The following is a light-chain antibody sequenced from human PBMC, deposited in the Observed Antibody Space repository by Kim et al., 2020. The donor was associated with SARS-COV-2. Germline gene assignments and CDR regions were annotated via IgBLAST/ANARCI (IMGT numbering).Light chain of an antibody. CDR3: QQYIRYPWT. Sequence: DIQMTQSPSNLSASVGDRVTITCRASQSITSWLAWYQQKLGKAPRLLLSSSSTRQSGVPARFSGFGSGTELTLTISSLQPDDFATYYCQQYIRYPWTFGQGTKVDIK. CDR2: SSS. CDR1: QSITSW. V-gene: IGKV1-5*03. J-gene: IGKJ1*01.